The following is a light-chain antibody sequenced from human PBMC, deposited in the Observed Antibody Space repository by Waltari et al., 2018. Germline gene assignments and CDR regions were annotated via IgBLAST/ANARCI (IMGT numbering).Light chain of an antibody. CDR1: SSHIGAGYA. J-gene: IGLJ2*01. CDR2: GNS. Sequence: QSVLTQPPSVSGAPGQRVTISRTGSSSHIGAGYAVHWYKQLPGTAPKLLIYGNSNRPSGVPDRFSGSKSGTSASLAITGLQAEDEADYYCQSYDSSLSGSEVVFGGGTKLTVL. V-gene: IGLV1-40*01. CDR3: QSYDSSLSGSEVV.